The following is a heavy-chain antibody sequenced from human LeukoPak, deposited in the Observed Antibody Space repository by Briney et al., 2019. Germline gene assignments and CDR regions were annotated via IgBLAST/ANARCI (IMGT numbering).Heavy chain of an antibody. CDR2: ISSSSSYI. D-gene: IGHD2-21*02. J-gene: IGHJ4*02. Sequence: GGSLRLSCAASGFTFSSYSMNWVRQAPGKGLEWVSSISSSSSYIYYADSVRGRITISRDNAKNSLYLQMNSLRAEDTAVYYCSNGLAFCAGDCYGYWGQGTLVTGSS. CDR3: SNGLAFCAGDCYGY. CDR1: GFTFSSYS. V-gene: IGHV3-21*01.